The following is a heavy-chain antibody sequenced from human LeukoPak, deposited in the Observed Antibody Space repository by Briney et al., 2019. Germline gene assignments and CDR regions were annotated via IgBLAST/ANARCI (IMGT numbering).Heavy chain of an antibody. V-gene: IGHV4-59*01. CDR3: ARGSSNPDY. Sequence: PSENPSPTCSVSGGFISSYYWGWVRQPPPKGLEWTGYIYYTGSTDYNPSLKSRVTMSVDTSKNQFSLNLSSVTAADTAVYYCARGSSNPDYWGQGTLVTVSS. CDR2: IYYTGST. CDR1: GGFISSYY. J-gene: IGHJ4*02. D-gene: IGHD1-26*01.